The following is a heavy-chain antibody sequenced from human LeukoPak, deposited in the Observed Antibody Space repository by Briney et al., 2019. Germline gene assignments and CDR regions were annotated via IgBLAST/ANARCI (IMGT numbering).Heavy chain of an antibody. CDR2: IYYSGST. CDR1: GGSISSYY. D-gene: IGHD3-10*01. CDR3: ARDPAPLRGVDYYYYGMDV. Sequence: SETLSLTCTVSGGSISSYYWSWIRQPPGKGLEWIGYIYYSGSTNYNPSLKSRVTISVDTSKNQFSLKLSSVTAADTAVYYCARDPAPLRGVDYYYYGMDVWGQGTTVTVSS. J-gene: IGHJ6*02. V-gene: IGHV4-59*01.